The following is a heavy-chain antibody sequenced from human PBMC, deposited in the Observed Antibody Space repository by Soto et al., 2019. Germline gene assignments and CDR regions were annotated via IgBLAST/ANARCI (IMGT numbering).Heavy chain of an antibody. CDR2: ISCYNGNT. D-gene: IGHD4-17*01. J-gene: IGHJ4*02. CDR1: GYTFTTYG. Sequence: ASVKVSCKASGYTFTTYGITWVRHAPGQGLEWMGWISCYNGNTNYAQKFQGRVTMTTDTSTKTAYMELRSLRSDDTAMYYCARDYGDYGGFDYWGQGTLVTVS. V-gene: IGHV1-18*01. CDR3: ARDYGDYGGFDY.